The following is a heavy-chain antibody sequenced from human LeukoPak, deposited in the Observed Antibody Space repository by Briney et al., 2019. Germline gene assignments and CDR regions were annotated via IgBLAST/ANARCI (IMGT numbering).Heavy chain of an antibody. CDR3: ARLWTAAGNNVDY. D-gene: IGHD6-13*01. J-gene: IGHJ4*02. CDR2: IYPGDSDT. V-gene: IGHV5-51*03. Sequence: GESLKVSCKGSGYSFTSYWIGWVRQMPGKGLEWMGVIYPGDSDTRYSPSFQGQVTISADKSISTAYLQWSSLKASDTAMYYCARLWTAAGNNVDYWGQGTLVTVSS. CDR1: GYSFTSYW.